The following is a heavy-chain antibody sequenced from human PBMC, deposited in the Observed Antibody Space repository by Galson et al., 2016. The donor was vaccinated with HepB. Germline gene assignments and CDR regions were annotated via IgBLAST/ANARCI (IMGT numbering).Heavy chain of an antibody. D-gene: IGHD1-26*01. V-gene: IGHV3-9*01. Sequence: SLRLSCAASGFNFDDSAMHWVRQAPGKGLEWVSSISWNSGSIGYADSVKGRFTISRDNAKNSMYLQMNSLRAEDTAFYYCAQDKASMSVGATNFQHWGQGTLVTVSS. CDR2: ISWNSGSI. J-gene: IGHJ1*01. CDR3: AQDKASMSVGATNFQH. CDR1: GFNFDDSA.